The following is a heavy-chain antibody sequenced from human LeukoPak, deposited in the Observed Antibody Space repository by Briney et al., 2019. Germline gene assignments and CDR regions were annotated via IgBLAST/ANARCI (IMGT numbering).Heavy chain of an antibody. CDR3: TAAGTLGAFDI. J-gene: IGHJ3*02. CDR2: ISSTGGTT. Sequence: QPGGSLRLSCAASGITFSSYGMSWVRQAPGKGLEWVSSISSTGGTTYYADSVKGRFTISRDNSKNTLYLQMNSLRAEDTAVYYCTAAGTLGAFDIWGQGTMVTVSS. V-gene: IGHV3-23*01. CDR1: GITFSSYG. D-gene: IGHD6-19*01.